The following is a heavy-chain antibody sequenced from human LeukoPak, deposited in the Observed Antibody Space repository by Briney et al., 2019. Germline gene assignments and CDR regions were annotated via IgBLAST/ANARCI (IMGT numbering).Heavy chain of an antibody. CDR2: FDPEDGET. J-gene: IGHJ4*02. CDR3: ATAPLRYFDWLPAFDY. Sequence: ASVKVSCKVSGYTLTELSMHWVRQAPGKGLEWMGGFDPEDGETIYAQKFQGRVTMTEDTSTDTAYMEPSSLRSEDTAVYYCATAPLRYFDWLPAFDYWGQGTLVTVSS. V-gene: IGHV1-24*01. CDR1: GYTLTELS. D-gene: IGHD3-9*01.